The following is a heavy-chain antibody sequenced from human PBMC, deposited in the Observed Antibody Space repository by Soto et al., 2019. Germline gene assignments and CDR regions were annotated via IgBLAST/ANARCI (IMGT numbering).Heavy chain of an antibody. Sequence: GESLKISCKGSGYSFTSYWISWVRQMPGKGLEWMGRIDPSDSYTNYSPSFQGHVTISADKSISTAYLQWSSLKASDTAMYYCARRRRQWLADYYYYYGMDVWGQGTTVTVS. J-gene: IGHJ6*02. V-gene: IGHV5-10-1*01. CDR2: IDPSDSYT. CDR1: GYSFTSYW. D-gene: IGHD6-19*01. CDR3: ARRRRQWLADYYYYYGMDV.